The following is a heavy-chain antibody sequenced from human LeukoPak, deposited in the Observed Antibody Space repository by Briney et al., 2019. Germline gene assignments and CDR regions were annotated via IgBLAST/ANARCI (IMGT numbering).Heavy chain of an antibody. Sequence: ASVKASCKASGYTFTSYDINWVRQATGQGLEWMGWMNPNSGNTGYAQKFQGRVTITRNTSISTAYMELSSLRSEDTAVYYCARGHRGRRTLAFDIWGQGTMVTVSS. D-gene: IGHD1-26*01. V-gene: IGHV1-8*03. J-gene: IGHJ3*02. CDR1: GYTFTSYD. CDR3: ARGHRGRRTLAFDI. CDR2: MNPNSGNT.